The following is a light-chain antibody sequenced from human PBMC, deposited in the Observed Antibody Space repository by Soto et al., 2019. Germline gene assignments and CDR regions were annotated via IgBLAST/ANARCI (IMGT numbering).Light chain of an antibody. Sequence: IVMTQSPATLTVSPCERATLSCRASQSVSSNLAWYQQKPGQAPRLLIYGASTRATGIPARFSGSGSGTEFTLTISSLQSEDFAVYYCQQYNNWPITFGQGTRLEIK. CDR2: GAS. CDR1: QSVSSN. V-gene: IGKV3-15*01. J-gene: IGKJ5*01. CDR3: QQYNNWPIT.